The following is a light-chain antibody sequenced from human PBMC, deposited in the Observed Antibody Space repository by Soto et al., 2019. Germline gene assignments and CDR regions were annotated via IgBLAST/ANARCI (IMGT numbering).Light chain of an antibody. CDR2: GAS. J-gene: IGKJ4*01. Sequence: EIVMTQSPATLSVSPGERATLSCRASRSVRRNLAWYQQKPGQAPRLFIYGASTRATGIPARFSGSGSGTEFTLTSSSLHSEDFAVYFCLQYNDWPTLTFGGGTKVDIK. V-gene: IGKV3-15*01. CDR3: LQYNDWPTLT. CDR1: RSVRRN.